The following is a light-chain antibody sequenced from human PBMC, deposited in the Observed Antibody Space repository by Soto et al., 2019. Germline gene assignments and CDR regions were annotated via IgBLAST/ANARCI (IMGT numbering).Light chain of an antibody. V-gene: IGKV1-5*01. CDR1: QDISNY. J-gene: IGKJ1*01. CDR3: QQYNSYST. Sequence: DGQMTQSPSSHSASVGDRVTITFQASQDISNYLNWYQQKSGKAPKLLIYDASSLESGVPSRFSGSGSGTEFTLTISSLQPDDFATYYCQQYNSYSTFGQGTKVDIK. CDR2: DAS.